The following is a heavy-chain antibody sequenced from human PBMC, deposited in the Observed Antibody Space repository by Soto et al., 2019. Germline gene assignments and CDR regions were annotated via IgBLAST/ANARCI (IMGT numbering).Heavy chain of an antibody. Sequence: SETLSLTCTVSGGSISSYYWSWIRQPPGKGLEWIGYIYYSESTYYNPSLKSRVTLSVDTSKNQFSLKLSSVTAADTAVYYCASEGITIFGALINWGQGTLVTVSS. CDR1: GGSISSYY. CDR3: ASEGITIFGALIN. D-gene: IGHD3-3*01. J-gene: IGHJ4*02. V-gene: IGHV4-59*08. CDR2: IYYSEST.